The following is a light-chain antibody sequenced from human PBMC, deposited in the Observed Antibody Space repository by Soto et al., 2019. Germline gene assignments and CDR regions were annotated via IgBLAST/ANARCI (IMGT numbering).Light chain of an antibody. J-gene: IGLJ3*02. CDR2: SDD. CDR1: ISNIGRYS. V-gene: IGLV1-44*01. Sequence: QSVLTQPPSLSGTPGLRVTSSCSGSISNIGRYSVNWYQHFPGTAPKILIYSDDERPSGVPDRFSGSKSGTSASLAISGLQSEDEAEYYCAAWDDNLNGPLFGGGTQLTVL. CDR3: AAWDDNLNGPL.